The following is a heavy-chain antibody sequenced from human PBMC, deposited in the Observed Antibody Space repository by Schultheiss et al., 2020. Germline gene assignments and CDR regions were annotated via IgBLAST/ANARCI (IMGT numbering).Heavy chain of an antibody. Sequence: SQTLSLTCAVYGGSFRGYYWSWNRQPPGKGLEWIGEVTYTGITNYNPSLKSRVAISLDTSKNQFNLRLNSVTAADTAVYYCARRGYSNGSDYWGQGTPVTVSS. D-gene: IGHD5-18*01. CDR3: ARRGYSNGSDY. J-gene: IGHJ4*02. CDR1: GGSFRGYY. CDR2: VTYTGIT. V-gene: IGHV4-34*01.